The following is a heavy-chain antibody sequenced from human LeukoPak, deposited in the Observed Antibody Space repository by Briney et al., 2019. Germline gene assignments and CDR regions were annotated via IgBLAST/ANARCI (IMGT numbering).Heavy chain of an antibody. Sequence: PGGSLRLSCAASGFTFSSYAMHWVRQAPGKGLEWVAVISYDGSNKYYADSVKGRFTISRDNSKNTLYLQMNSLRAEDTAVYYCARDQDGGELDYWGRGTLVTVSS. CDR2: ISYDGSNK. D-gene: IGHD4-23*01. V-gene: IGHV3-30-3*01. J-gene: IGHJ4*02. CDR3: ARDQDGGELDY. CDR1: GFTFSSYA.